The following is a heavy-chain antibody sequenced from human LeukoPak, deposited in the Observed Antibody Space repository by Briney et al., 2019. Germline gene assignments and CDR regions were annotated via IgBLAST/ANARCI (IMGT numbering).Heavy chain of an antibody. D-gene: IGHD4-11*01. CDR2: INPSGGST. CDR1: GYTFTSYY. Sequence: ASVKVSCKASGYTFTSYYIHWVRQAPGQGLEWMGIINPSGGSTNYAQKFQGRVTMTRDMSTSTVYMELSSLRSEDTAIYYCARGRSSGVTTVTSHLGLDPWGQGTLVTVSS. J-gene: IGHJ5*02. CDR3: ARGRSSGVTTVTSHLGLDP. V-gene: IGHV1-46*01.